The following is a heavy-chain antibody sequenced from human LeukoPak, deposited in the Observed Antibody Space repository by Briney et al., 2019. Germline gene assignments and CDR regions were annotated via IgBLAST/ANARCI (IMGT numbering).Heavy chain of an antibody. CDR3: ARHSGSYYAY. CDR1: GGSISSSTYY. CDR2: IYYSGST. V-gene: IGHV4-39*01. D-gene: IGHD1-26*01. Sequence: SETLSLTCTVSGGSISSSTYYWGWIRQPPGKGLEWIGSIYYSGSTYYNPPLKSRVTISVDTSKNQFSLKLSSVTAADTAVYYCARHSGSYYAYWGQGTLVTVSS. J-gene: IGHJ4*02.